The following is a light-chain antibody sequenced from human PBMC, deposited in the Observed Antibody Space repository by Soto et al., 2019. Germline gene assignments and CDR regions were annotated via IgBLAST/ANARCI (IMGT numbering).Light chain of an antibody. Sequence: QPVLTQPPSASGTPGLRVTLSCSGSSSNIGSNPVSWYQLLPGTAPKLLIYDNERPSGVPDRFSGSKSGTSASLAISGLQSEDEADYYCAAWDASLNGVVFGGGTKLTVL. J-gene: IGLJ2*01. CDR2: DN. CDR3: AAWDASLNGVV. CDR1: SSNIGSNP. V-gene: IGLV1-44*01.